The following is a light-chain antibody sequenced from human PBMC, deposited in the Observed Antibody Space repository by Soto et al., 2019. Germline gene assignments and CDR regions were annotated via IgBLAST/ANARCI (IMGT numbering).Light chain of an antibody. Sequence: SFLTDPPSASVSPGHSVSVSCTGTKNDIGVYDFVSWYQHHPGKAPRLIIYQVVQRPSGVPDRFSGYKSGNTASLTVSGLQAEDDPDYFCTPYDGTTTYVFGSGTTVPVL. CDR2: QVV. CDR3: TPYDGTTTYV. CDR1: KNDIGVYDF. J-gene: IGLJ1*01. V-gene: IGLV2-8*01.